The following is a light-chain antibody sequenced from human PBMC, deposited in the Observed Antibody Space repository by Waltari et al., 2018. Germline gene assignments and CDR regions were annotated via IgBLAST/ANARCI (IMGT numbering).Light chain of an antibody. Sequence: QSALTQPASVSGSPGQSITISCTGTSSDVWSYNLVSWYQHHPGKAPKLMIYAGSKRPSGVSNRFSGSKSGKTASLTISGLQAEDEADYYCCSYAGSSTLVFGGGTKLTVL. CDR2: AGS. CDR1: SSDVWSYNL. V-gene: IGLV2-23*01. CDR3: CSYAGSSTLV. J-gene: IGLJ3*02.